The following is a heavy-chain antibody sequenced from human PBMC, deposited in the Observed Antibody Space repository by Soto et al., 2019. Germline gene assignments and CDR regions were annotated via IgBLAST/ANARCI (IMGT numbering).Heavy chain of an antibody. CDR2: IKRDGSEK. D-gene: IGHD3-22*01. Sequence: GSLRLSCAASGFSFNRHWMSLVRPAPGEGLQWVASIKRDGSEKYYVDSVKGRFTISRDNVKNSLSLQMNSLRAEDTAVYYCARDPYYYDSHYYYGMDVWGQGTTVTVSS. V-gene: IGHV3-7*01. CDR3: ARDPYYYDSHYYYGMDV. CDR1: GFSFNRHW. J-gene: IGHJ6*02.